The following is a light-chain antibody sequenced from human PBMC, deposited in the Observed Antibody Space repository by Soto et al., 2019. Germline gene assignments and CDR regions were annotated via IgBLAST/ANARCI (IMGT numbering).Light chain of an antibody. J-gene: IGKJ5*01. V-gene: IGKV3-20*01. CDR2: GAS. CDR1: QSISSNY. CDR3: QQYDKWFSIT. Sequence: DIVMTQSPGTLSLSPGERSTLSCRSSQSISSNYLAWYQQKPGQSPRLLIYGASSRATGIPARFSGSGSGTEFTLTISRLEPEDFAVYYCQQYDKWFSITFGQGTRLEIK.